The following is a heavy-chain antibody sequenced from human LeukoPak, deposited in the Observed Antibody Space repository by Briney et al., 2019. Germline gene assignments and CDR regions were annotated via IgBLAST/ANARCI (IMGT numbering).Heavy chain of an antibody. Sequence: QSGRSLRLSCAASGFTFDDYAMHWVRQAPGKGLEWVSGISWNSGSIGYADSVKGRFTISRDNAKNSLYLQMNSLRAEDTALYYCAKGEVALYYYMDVWGKGTTVTVSS. V-gene: IGHV3-9*01. J-gene: IGHJ6*03. CDR1: GFTFDDYA. CDR3: AKGEVALYYYMDV. CDR2: ISWNSGSI. D-gene: IGHD5-24*01.